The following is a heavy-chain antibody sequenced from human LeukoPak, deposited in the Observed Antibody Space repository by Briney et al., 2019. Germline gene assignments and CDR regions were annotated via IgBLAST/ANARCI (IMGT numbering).Heavy chain of an antibody. CDR2: ILTSETP. D-gene: IGHD4-17*01. CDR1: GGYIGSYC. Sequence: PSETLSLTCTVSGGYIGSYCWSWIRQPAGKGLEWIGRILTSETPSYNPSLESRVTMSVDTSESQFSLKLTSVTAADTAVYYCAREADYGDYLRSYYYIDVWGTGTTVTVSS. J-gene: IGHJ6*03. CDR3: AREADYGDYLRSYYYIDV. V-gene: IGHV4-4*07.